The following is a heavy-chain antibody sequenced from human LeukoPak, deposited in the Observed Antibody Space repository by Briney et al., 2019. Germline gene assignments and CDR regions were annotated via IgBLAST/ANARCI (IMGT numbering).Heavy chain of an antibody. CDR2: INPSGGGT. Sequence: ASVKVSCTASGYSFTKYWMHWVRQAPGQGLEWMGVINPSGGGTTYAQKFQGRVTMTRDTSTSTVYMEMSRLRYEDTAVYYCARESHGFGEWSHYFYGMDVWGQGTTVTVSS. D-gene: IGHD3-10*01. CDR3: ARESHGFGEWSHYFYGMDV. CDR1: GYSFTKYW. J-gene: IGHJ6*02. V-gene: IGHV1-46*01.